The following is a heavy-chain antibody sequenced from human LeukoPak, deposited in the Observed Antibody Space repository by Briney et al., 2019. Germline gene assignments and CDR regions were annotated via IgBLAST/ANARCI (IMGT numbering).Heavy chain of an antibody. CDR1: GYTFTGYY. J-gene: IGHJ5*02. V-gene: IGHV1-2*02. D-gene: IGHD6-13*01. CDR3: ATVLAAAVTLDP. CDR2: INPNSGGT. Sequence: GASVKVSCTASGYTFTGYYMHWVRQAPGQGLEWMGWINPNSGGTNYAQKFQGRVTMTRDTSISTAYMELSSLRSEDTAVYYCATVLAAAVTLDPWGQGTLVTVSS.